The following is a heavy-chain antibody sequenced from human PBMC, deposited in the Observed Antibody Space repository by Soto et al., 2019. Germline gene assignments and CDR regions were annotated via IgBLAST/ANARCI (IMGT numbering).Heavy chain of an antibody. CDR2: IGTGSSTK. Sequence: GGSLILSCGASGFTFRNYCMNWVRQAPGKGLEWVSYIGTGSSTKYYADSVKGRFTISRDNAKNSLYLQMNSLRAEDTAVYYCARDQLYYNDISGRPLNAFDVWGQGTMVTVSS. J-gene: IGHJ3*01. CDR3: ARDQLYYNDISGRPLNAFDV. CDR1: GFTFRNYC. D-gene: IGHD3-22*01. V-gene: IGHV3-48*01.